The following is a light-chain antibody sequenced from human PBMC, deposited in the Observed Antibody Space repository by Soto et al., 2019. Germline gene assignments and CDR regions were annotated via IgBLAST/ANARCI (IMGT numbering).Light chain of an antibody. CDR1: QSARIS. Sequence: ETVMTQSPATLSVSPGERATLSCRASQSARISLGWYQQKPGQAPRLLIYDVSTRATGVLARFSGSGSGTEFTLTIRSPQSEDFAVYYCQQYNNWPPTYGQGTRLEIK. J-gene: IGKJ5*01. CDR2: DVS. V-gene: IGKV3-15*01. CDR3: QQYNNWPPT.